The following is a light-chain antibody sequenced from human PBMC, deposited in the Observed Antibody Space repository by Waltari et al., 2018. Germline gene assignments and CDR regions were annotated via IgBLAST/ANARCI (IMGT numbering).Light chain of an antibody. CDR1: KNINTQ. CDR3: QQYNTWPS. CDR2: AAS. Sequence: EIVMTQSPATLSVSPGERATLSYRASKNINTQLVWYPANPGQAPRLLIYAASTWATGTPARFSGHGSGTEFTLTISSLQSEDFALYYCQQYNTWPSFGPGTKVDIK. J-gene: IGKJ3*01. V-gene: IGKV3-15*01.